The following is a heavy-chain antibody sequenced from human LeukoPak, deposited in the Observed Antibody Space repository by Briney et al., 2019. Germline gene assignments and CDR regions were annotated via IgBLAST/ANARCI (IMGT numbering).Heavy chain of an antibody. CDR3: ARDLVGLRFLEWLSKYYYYGMDV. V-gene: IGHV1-2*02. Sequence: ASVKVSCKASGYTFTGYYMHWVRQAPGQGLEWMGGIDPNSGGTNYAQKSQGRVTMTRDTSISTAYMELSRLRSDDTAVYYCARDLVGLRFLEWLSKYYYYGMDVWGQGTTVTVSS. D-gene: IGHD3-3*01. CDR1: GYTFTGYY. J-gene: IGHJ6*02. CDR2: IDPNSGGT.